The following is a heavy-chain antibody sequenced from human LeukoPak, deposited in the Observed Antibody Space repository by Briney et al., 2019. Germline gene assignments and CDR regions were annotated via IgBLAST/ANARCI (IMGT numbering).Heavy chain of an antibody. CDR3: AREEDYDRPFEY. Sequence: SETLSLTCTVSGGSISSYYWDWIRQPAGKGLEWIGRIHTSGTTNYNPSLNSRVTMSVDTSKNEFSLKLSSVTAADTAVYYCAREEDYDRPFEYWGQGTLVTVSS. D-gene: IGHD3-22*01. CDR2: IHTSGTT. CDR1: GGSISSYY. V-gene: IGHV4-4*07. J-gene: IGHJ4*02.